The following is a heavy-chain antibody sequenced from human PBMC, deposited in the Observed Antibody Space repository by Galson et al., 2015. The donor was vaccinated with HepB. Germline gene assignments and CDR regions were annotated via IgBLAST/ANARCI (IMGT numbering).Heavy chain of an antibody. CDR2: IIPILGLA. J-gene: IGHJ6*02. Sequence: KVSCKASGGTFSSYTFSWVRQAPGQGPEWMGRIIPILGLANYAQEFQGRVTITADKSTSTAYMELSSLRSEDTAVYYCARDPHYEILTGYNGGMDAWGQGTTVTVSS. CDR3: ARDPHYEILTGYNGGMDA. V-gene: IGHV1-69*04. CDR1: GGTFSSYT. D-gene: IGHD3-9*01.